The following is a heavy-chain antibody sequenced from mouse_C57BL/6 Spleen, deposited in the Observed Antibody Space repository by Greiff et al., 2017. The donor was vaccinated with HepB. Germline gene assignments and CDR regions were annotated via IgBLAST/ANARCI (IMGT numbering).Heavy chain of an antibody. J-gene: IGHJ3*01. CDR1: GYTFTDYE. Sequence: VQLQQSGAELVRPGASVTLSCKASGYTFTDYEMHWVKQTPVHGLEWIGAIDPETGGTAYNQKFKGKAILTADKSSSTAYMELRSLTSEDSAVYYCTRPQYYGSSYDWFAYWGQGTLVTVSA. CDR3: TRPQYYGSSYDWFAY. D-gene: IGHD1-1*01. CDR2: IDPETGGT. V-gene: IGHV1-15*01.